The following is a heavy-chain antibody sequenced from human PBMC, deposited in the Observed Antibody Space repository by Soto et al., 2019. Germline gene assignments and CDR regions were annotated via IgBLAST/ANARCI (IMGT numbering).Heavy chain of an antibody. D-gene: IGHD3-10*01. Sequence: PSETLSLTCAVYCGSFSGYYWSWIRQPPGKGLEWIGEINHSGSTNYNPSLKSRVTISVDTSKNQFSLKLSSVTAADTDVYYCAIISRYYYYGMDFWGQGITVTV. CDR3: AIISRYYYYGMDF. V-gene: IGHV4-34*01. CDR2: INHSGST. J-gene: IGHJ6*02. CDR1: CGSFSGYY.